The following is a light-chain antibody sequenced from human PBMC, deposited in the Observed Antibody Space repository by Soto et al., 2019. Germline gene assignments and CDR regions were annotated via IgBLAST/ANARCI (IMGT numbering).Light chain of an antibody. J-gene: IGKJ4*01. CDR2: PAS. CDR3: QHDSTFPLT. CDR1: QGIGGW. V-gene: IGKV1-12*01. Sequence: DVQMTQSPSSVSASVGDTVTLTCRARQGIGGWLAWYQQKPGKAPNLLIYPASTLQSGVPSRFSGSGSGTYFTLTSSSLQPEDAERYYCQHDSTFPLTFGGGTNVDIK.